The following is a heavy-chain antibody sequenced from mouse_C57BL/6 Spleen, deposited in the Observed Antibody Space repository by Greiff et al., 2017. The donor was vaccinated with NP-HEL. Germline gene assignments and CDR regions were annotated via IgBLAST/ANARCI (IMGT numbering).Heavy chain of an antibody. V-gene: IGHV1-72*01. J-gene: IGHJ1*03. Sequence: VQLQQPGAELVKPGASVKLSCKASGYTFTSYWMHWVKQRPGRGLEWIGRIDPNSGGTKYNEKFKSKATLTVDKPSSTAYMQLDSPTSEDSAIYYYARSTTVYHLYFDVWGTGTTVTVSS. CDR2: IDPNSGGT. CDR1: GYTFTSYW. CDR3: ARSTTVYHLYFDV. D-gene: IGHD1-1*01.